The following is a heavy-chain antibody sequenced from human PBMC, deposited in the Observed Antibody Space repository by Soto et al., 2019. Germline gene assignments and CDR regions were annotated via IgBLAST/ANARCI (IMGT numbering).Heavy chain of an antibody. CDR1: GYTFTGYY. Sequence: ASVKVSCKASGYTFTGYYMHWVRQAPGQGLEWMGWINPNSGGTNYAQKFQGRVTMTRDTSISTAYMELSRLRSDDTAVYYCARXPIPDYVWGSYRYLFDYWGQGTLVTVSS. CDR2: INPNSGGT. V-gene: IGHV1-2*02. CDR3: ARXPIPDYVWGSYRYLFDY. D-gene: IGHD3-16*02. J-gene: IGHJ4*02.